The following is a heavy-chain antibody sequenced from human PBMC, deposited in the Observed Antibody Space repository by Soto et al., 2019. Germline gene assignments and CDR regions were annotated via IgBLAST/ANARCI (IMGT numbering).Heavy chain of an antibody. CDR3: ATAEFDY. V-gene: IGHV3-74*01. Sequence: WGTLRLSCAASGFTFGNYCLHWVRHGPGKGLEWVSRMSSEGSETNYADSVKGRFTVSRDNARNTLYLQMNSLRVEDTAVYYCATAEFDYWGPGTLVTVSS. CDR2: MSSEGSET. J-gene: IGHJ4*02. CDR1: GFTFGNYC.